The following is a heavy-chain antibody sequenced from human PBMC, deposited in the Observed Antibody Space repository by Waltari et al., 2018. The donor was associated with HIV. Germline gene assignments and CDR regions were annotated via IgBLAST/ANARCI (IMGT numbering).Heavy chain of an antibody. D-gene: IGHD6-13*01. CDR2: IIPILGIT. CDR3: ARGAAAGNHFYYGMDV. V-gene: IGHV1-69*04. Sequence: QVQLVQSGAEVKNPGSSVKDSCKPSGGTFSSNGLRGVRQAPGQGREWMGRIIPILGITNYAQKFQGRVTITADKSTSTAYMELRSLRSEDTAVYYCARGAAAGNHFYYGMDVWGQGTTVTVSS. CDR1: GGTFSSNG. J-gene: IGHJ6*02.